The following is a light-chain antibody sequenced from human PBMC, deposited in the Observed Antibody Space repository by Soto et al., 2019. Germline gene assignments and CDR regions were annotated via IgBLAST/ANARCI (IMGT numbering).Light chain of an antibody. CDR2: TVS. Sequence: DIQLTQSPSFLSASVGDRVTITCRASQGINNYLAWYQQKPGKAPKLLIHTVSTLQSGVPSRFSGSGSETEFTLTISSLHPDDFTSYYCQQINSLPITFGQGTRLEIK. CDR1: QGINNY. J-gene: IGKJ5*01. V-gene: IGKV1-9*01. CDR3: QQINSLPIT.